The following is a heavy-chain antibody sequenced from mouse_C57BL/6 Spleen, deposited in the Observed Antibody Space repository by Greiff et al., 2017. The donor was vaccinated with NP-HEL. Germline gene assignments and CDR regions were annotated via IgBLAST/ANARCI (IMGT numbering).Heavy chain of an antibody. Sequence: EVQLVESGGDLVKPGGSLKLSCAASGFTFSSYGMSWVRQTPDKRLEWVATISSGGSYTYYPDSVKGRFTISRDNAKNTLYLQMSSLKSEDTAMYYCARPYGSSYAWFAYWGQGTLVTVSA. CDR3: ARPYGSSYAWFAY. V-gene: IGHV5-6*01. CDR1: GFTFSSYG. D-gene: IGHD1-1*01. J-gene: IGHJ3*01. CDR2: ISSGGSYT.